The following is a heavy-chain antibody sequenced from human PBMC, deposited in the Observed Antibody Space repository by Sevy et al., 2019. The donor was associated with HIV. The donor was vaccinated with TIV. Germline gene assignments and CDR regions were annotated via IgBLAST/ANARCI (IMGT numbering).Heavy chain of an antibody. J-gene: IGHJ3*02. D-gene: IGHD3-10*01. V-gene: IGHV3-23*01. Sequence: GGSLRLSCAASGFTFRNYVMNWVRQPPGKGLEWVSVISDGGGTTYYADSVKGRFTISRDDSNSTLYLQMNSLRVEDTAVYFCAKRVAGALAALDIWGQGTMVTVSS. CDR2: ISDGGGTT. CDR3: AKRVAGALAALDI. CDR1: GFTFRNYV.